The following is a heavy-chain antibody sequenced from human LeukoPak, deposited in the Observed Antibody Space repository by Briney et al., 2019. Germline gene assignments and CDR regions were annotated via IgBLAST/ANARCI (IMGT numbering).Heavy chain of an antibody. D-gene: IGHD3-3*01. CDR3: ARDGRIRFPVTNWFDP. J-gene: IGHJ5*02. CDR1: GYSISSGYY. V-gene: IGHV4-38-2*02. CDR2: MYHSGST. Sequence: SETLSLTYTVSGYSISSGYYWGWIRQPPGKGLEWIGSMYHSGSTYYNLSLKSRVTISIDTSKNQFSLKLSSVTAADTAVYYCARDGRIRFPVTNWFDPWGQGTLVTVSS.